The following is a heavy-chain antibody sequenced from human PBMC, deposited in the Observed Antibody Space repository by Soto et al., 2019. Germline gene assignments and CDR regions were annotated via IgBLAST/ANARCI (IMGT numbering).Heavy chain of an antibody. V-gene: IGHV1-18*01. D-gene: IGHD5-12*01. J-gene: IGHJ6*02. CDR1: GYTFTSYG. CDR3: AAEIVATISGYYYYYGMDV. CDR2: ISASNGNT. Sequence: ASVKVSCKASGYTFTSYGFSWVRQAPGQGLEWMGWISASNGNTNYAQKLQGRVTMTTDTSTGTAYMELRSLRSDDTAVYYCAAEIVATISGYYYYYGMDVWGQGTTVTVSS.